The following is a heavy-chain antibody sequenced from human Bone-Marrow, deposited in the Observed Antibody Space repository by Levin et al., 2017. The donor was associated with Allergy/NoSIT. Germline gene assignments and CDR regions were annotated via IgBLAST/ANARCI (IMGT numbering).Heavy chain of an antibody. V-gene: IGHV3-21*01. J-gene: IGHJ5*02. Sequence: GGSLRLSCAASGFTFSIYAMSWVRQAPGKGLDWVSSITSSSSYIYYADSVKGRFTISRDNAKNSLYLQMNSLRVEDTAVYYCARGLEYSGLPWGQGTLVTVSS. D-gene: IGHD5-12*01. CDR3: ARGLEYSGLP. CDR1: GFTFSIYA. CDR2: ITSSSSYI.